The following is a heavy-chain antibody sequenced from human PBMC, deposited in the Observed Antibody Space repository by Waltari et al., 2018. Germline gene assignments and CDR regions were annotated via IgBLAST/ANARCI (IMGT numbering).Heavy chain of an antibody. CDR1: GFTFSSYA. CDR2: YRVGSST. Sequence: EVQLLEYGGGLVQLGGSLRLSCGASGFTFSSYAMSWVRQAPGKGFECFVIYYRVGSSTYYADSVKGRFTISIDNSNNTLYLQINSLRAEDTAVYYCAPFCSSISCLDYWGQGTLVSVSS. D-gene: IGHD2-2*01. J-gene: IGHJ4*02. CDR3: APFCSSISCLDY. V-gene: IGHV3-23*03.